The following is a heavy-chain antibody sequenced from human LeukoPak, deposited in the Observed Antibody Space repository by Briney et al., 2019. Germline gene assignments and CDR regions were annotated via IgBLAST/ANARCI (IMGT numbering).Heavy chain of an antibody. J-gene: IGHJ4*02. CDR2: ISSSSSYI. V-gene: IGHV3-21*01. CDR3: ARDRRSSITMIVVVYDY. D-gene: IGHD3-22*01. CDR1: GFTFSSYS. Sequence: KPGGSLRLSCAASGFTFSSYSMNWVRQAPRKGLEWVSSISSSSSYIYYADSVKGRFTISRDNAKNSLYLQMNSLRAEDTAVYYCARDRRSSITMIVVVYDYWGQGTLVTVSS.